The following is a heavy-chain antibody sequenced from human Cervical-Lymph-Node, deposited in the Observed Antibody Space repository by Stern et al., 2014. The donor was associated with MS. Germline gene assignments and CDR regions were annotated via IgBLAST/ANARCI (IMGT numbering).Heavy chain of an antibody. D-gene: IGHD2-2*01. V-gene: IGHV3-30*01. J-gene: IGHJ4*02. CDR3: VVPAANFDY. CDR1: GFTFSSYA. CDR2: ISYDGSNK. Sequence: QVQLVESGGGVVKPGRSLRLSCAASGFTFSSYAMHWVRQAPGKGLEWVAVISYDGSNKYYADSVKGRFTISRDNSKNTLYLQMNSLRAEDTAVYYCVVPAANFDYWGQGTLVTVSS.